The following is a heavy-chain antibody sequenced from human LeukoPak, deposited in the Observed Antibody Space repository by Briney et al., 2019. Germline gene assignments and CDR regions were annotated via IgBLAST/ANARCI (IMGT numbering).Heavy chain of an antibody. CDR3: ARTSSWYSWFDP. Sequence: SETLSLTCAVQGGSFSGYYWSWIGQPPGKGLEWIGEINHSGSTNYNPPLKSRVNISVDTSKNQFSLKLSPVTAADTVVYYCARTSSWYSWFDPWGQGTLVTVSS. CDR2: INHSGST. V-gene: IGHV4-34*01. D-gene: IGHD6-13*01. J-gene: IGHJ5*02. CDR1: GGSFSGYY.